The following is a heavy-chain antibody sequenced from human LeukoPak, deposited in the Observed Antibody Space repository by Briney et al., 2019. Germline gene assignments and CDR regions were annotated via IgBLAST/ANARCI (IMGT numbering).Heavy chain of an antibody. CDR3: ARAAYNWNDMGYYMDV. D-gene: IGHD1-1*01. J-gene: IGHJ6*03. CDR1: GGSITSGGFY. Sequence: SETLSLTCGVSGGSITSGGFYWTWVRQPAGKGLEWIGRIYTGGSTNYNPSVKSRVTIAVDTSKNEFFLKLSSTTAADTAVYYCARAAYNWNDMGYYMDVWGKGTTVIVSS. CDR2: IYTGGST. V-gene: IGHV4-61*02.